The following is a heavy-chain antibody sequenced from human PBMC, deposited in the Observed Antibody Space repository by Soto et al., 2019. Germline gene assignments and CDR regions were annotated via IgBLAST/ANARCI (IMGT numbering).Heavy chain of an antibody. D-gene: IGHD6-13*01. CDR2: IHPTDGST. CDR3: VRDRFGSWTFDY. CDR1: GYNFASNH. V-gene: IGHV1-46*01. J-gene: IGHJ4*02. Sequence: QVQLVQSGAEVKEPGASVKVSCKASGYNFASNHMHWVRQIPGQGLEWMGIIHPTDGSTSYAQRFRGRITLTRDAPTNTDYMELRGLTSDDPAVYYCVRDRFGSWTFDYWGQGTLLTVSS.